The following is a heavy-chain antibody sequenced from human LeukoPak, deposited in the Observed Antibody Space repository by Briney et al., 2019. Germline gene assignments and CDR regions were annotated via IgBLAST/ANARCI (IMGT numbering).Heavy chain of an antibody. CDR2: INPNSGAT. J-gene: IGHJ4*02. V-gene: IGHV1-2*02. Sequence: ASVKVSCKASGYTFTGYYMHWVRQAPGQALQWMGWINPNSGATNYAQKFQGRVTMTRDTSISTAYMELGSLRSDDTAVYYCARKHETELAEFDYWGQGSLVTVSS. CDR1: GYTFTGYY. CDR3: ARKHETELAEFDY. D-gene: IGHD1-14*01.